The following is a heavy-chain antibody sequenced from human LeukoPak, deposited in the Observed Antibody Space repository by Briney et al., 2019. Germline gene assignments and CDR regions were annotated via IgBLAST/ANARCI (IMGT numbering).Heavy chain of an antibody. Sequence: SETLSLTCGVSGTSFTSYYWSWIRQTPGKGLEWIGEVNHSGYTNMNPSLKSRVTISVDTSKNQFSLMMTSVTAADTAVYFWARMTTGHDYWGQGTLVTVSS. CDR1: GTSFTSYY. CDR2: VNHSGYT. J-gene: IGHJ4*02. D-gene: IGHD4-17*01. V-gene: IGHV4-34*01. CDR3: ARMTTGHDY.